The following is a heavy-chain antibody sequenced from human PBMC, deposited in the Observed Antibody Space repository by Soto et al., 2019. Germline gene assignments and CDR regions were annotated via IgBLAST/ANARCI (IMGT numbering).Heavy chain of an antibody. CDR1: GYIFTAYS. J-gene: IGHJ1*01. D-gene: IGHD2-15*01. CDR2: VNPSGGST. V-gene: IGHV1-46*01. Sequence: QVQLVQSGAEVKKPGASVKVSCKASGYIFTAYSMHWVRQAPGQGLEWMGVVNPSGGSTNYAQKFQGRITITSDTSTSTVYMDLSSLTSEDTAVYYCAREENCSDGICYSEYFQRWGQGTLVTVSS. CDR3: AREENCSDGICYSEYFQR.